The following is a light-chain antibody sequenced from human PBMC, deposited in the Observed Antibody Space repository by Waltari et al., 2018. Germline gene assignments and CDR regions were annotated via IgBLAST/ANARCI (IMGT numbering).Light chain of an antibody. CDR2: KDS. V-gene: IGLV3-1*01. CDR1: KLGYNY. CDR3: QAWDSNVVI. Sequence: SYDLTQPPSVSASPGQTASITCSGDKLGYNYACWYQQKPGRSPVVVIYKDSQRPSGIPERFAGSNSGNTATLTISGAQALDEADYYCQAWDSNVVIFGGGTKLTVL. J-gene: IGLJ2*01.